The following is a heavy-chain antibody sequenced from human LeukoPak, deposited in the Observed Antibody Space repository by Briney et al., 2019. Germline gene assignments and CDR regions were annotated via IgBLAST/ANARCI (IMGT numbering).Heavy chain of an antibody. CDR3: ARGGGYSGYGLPDAFDI. D-gene: IGHD5-12*01. V-gene: IGHV3-21*01. J-gene: IGHJ3*02. CDR2: ISSSSSYI. Sequence: GGSLGLSCAASGFTFSSYSMNWVRQAPGKGLEWVSSISSSSSYIYYADSVKGRFTISRDNAKNSLYLQMNSLRAEDTAVYYCARGGGYSGYGLPDAFDIWGQGTMVTVSS. CDR1: GFTFSSYS.